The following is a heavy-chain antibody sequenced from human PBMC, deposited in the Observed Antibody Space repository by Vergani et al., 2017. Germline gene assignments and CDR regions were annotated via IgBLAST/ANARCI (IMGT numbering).Heavy chain of an antibody. D-gene: IGHD2-21*02. CDR1: GATSRSNT. Sequence: QVQLVQSGAEVKKPGSSVKVSCKASGATSRSNTISWVRQVPGQGLEWMGRIIPVLGKTKYAQDFQGRLTITADTSTSTAYMELTSLRSQDTAVYYCARDPRGYGGDTEDYFCGMDVWGQGTTVTVSS. V-gene: IGHV1-69*08. CDR3: ARDPRGYGGDTEDYFCGMDV. J-gene: IGHJ6*02. CDR2: IIPVLGKT.